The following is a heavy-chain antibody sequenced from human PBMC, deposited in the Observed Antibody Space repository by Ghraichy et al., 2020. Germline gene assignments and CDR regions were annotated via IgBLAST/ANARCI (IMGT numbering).Heavy chain of an antibody. CDR2: ISYDGSNK. V-gene: IGHV3-30*18. CDR1: GFTFSSYG. J-gene: IGHJ6*02. CDR3: AKSVARRNWNEDYYYYGMDV. Sequence: GGSLRLSCAASGFTFSSYGMHWVRQAPGKGLEWVATISYDGSNKYNGDSVKGRFTISRDNSKNTLYLQMKSLRPADTAVYYCAKSVARRNWNEDYYYYGMDVWGQGTTVTVS. D-gene: IGHD1-1*01.